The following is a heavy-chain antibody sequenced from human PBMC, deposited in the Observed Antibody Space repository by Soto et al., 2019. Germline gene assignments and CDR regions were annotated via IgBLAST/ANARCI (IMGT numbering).Heavy chain of an antibody. V-gene: IGHV1-3*01. D-gene: IGHD3-22*01. J-gene: IGHJ3*02. Sequence: ASVKVSCKASGYTFSNFAMHWVRQAPGQRLEWMGWINAGNWSTNYAQKFQERVTITRDMSTSTAYMELSSLRSEDTAVYYCAADITGYYDDAFAIWGQGTMVTVSS. CDR3: AADITGYYDDAFAI. CDR1: GYTFSNFA. CDR2: INAGNWST.